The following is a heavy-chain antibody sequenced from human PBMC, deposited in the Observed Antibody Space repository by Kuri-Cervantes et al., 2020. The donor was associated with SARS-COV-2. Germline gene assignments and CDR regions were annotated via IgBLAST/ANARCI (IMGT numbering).Heavy chain of an antibody. V-gene: IGHV4-31*02. Sequence: SCSVSGGSISTGGFYWTWIRQHPGKGLEWVGHIYYTGTTSYNPSLKSRLSISVDTSTNHFSLNLNSVTAADTAVYYCARRCYGNYLGIFDFWGQGTRVTVSS. D-gene: IGHD4-17*01. CDR3: ARRCYGNYLGIFDF. J-gene: IGHJ4*02. CDR2: IYYTGTT. CDR1: GGSISTGGFY.